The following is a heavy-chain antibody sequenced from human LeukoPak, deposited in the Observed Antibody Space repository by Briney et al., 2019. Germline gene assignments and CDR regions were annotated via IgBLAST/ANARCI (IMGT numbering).Heavy chain of an antibody. CDR2: VHLGGAT. D-gene: IGHD1-26*01. CDR3: TRESGAFSPFGF. Sequence: SGTLSLTCAVSGGSITTTNWWSWVRQPPGKGLEWIGEVHLGGATNYNPSLESRVSMSIDKSKNHLSLEVTSVTAADTAIYYCTRESGAFSPFGFWGQGTLLTVSS. J-gene: IGHJ4*02. CDR1: GGSITTTNW. V-gene: IGHV4-4*02.